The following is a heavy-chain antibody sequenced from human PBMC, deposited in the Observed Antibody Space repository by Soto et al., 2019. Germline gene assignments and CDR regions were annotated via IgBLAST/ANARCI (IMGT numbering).Heavy chain of an antibody. CDR1: GYTFTSYA. CDR3: ARHLAGNRDY. Sequence: ASVQVSCKASGYTFTSYAMHWVRQAPGQRLEWMGWINAGNGNTKYSQKFQGRVTITRDTSASTAYMELNSLRAEDTAVYYCARHLAGNRDYWGQGTLVTVSS. CDR2: INAGNGNT. V-gene: IGHV1-3*01. J-gene: IGHJ4*02.